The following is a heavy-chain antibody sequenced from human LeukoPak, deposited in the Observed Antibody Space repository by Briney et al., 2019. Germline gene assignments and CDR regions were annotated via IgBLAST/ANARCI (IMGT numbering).Heavy chain of an antibody. CDR1: GFTFNKAW. D-gene: IGHD6-13*01. V-gene: IGHV3-15*01. CDR2: VKSKSEGGTT. CDR3: ATGWQLIDF. Sequence: GGSLRLSCAASGFTFNKAWMSWVRQSPGKGLEYLGRVKSKSEGGTTDYAAPVKGRFSISRDDSKSTLYLQLNSLKTEDTAVYYCATGWQLIDFWGQGTLVTVSS. J-gene: IGHJ4*02.